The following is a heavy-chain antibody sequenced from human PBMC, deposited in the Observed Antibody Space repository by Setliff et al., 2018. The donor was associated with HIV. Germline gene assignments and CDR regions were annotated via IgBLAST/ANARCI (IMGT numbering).Heavy chain of an antibody. CDR1: GFTVSSNY. V-gene: IGHV3-53*01. Sequence: GSLRLSCAASGFTVSSNYMSWVRQAPGKGLEWVSVIYSGGSTYYTDSVKGRFTISRDNSKNTLYLQMNSLRAEDTAVYYCARDVRDIVTSPSYWYFDLWGRGTLVTVS. CDR2: IYSGGST. CDR3: ARDVRDIVTSPSYWYFDL. J-gene: IGHJ2*01. D-gene: IGHD5-12*01.